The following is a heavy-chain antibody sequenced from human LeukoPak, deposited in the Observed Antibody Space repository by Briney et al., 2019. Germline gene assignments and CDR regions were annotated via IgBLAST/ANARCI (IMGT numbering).Heavy chain of an antibody. J-gene: IGHJ4*02. CDR2: IDPDTGDT. D-gene: IGHD3-22*01. V-gene: IGHV1-2*02. CDR1: GYTFIDHY. CDR3: ARAGHNSNSGGYDF. Sequence: GASVKVSCKPSGYTFIDHYLHWVRQAPGQGLESLGWIDPDTGDTNYPQKFQGRVTMSRDTSSSTAYMELNRPRSDDTAVYYCARAGHNSNSGGYDFWGLGTLVTVSS.